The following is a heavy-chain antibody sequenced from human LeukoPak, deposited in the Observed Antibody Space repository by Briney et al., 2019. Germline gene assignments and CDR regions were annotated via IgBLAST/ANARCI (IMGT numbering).Heavy chain of an antibody. CDR1: GFTFSRYG. CDR3: ARVSYAPLGYNNWFDP. CDR2: ISGSGSTI. V-gene: IGHV3-48*03. D-gene: IGHD2-2*01. Sequence: PGGSLRLSCAASGFTFSRYGMSWVRQAPGKGLEWVSAISGSGSTIYYADSVKGRFTISRDNAKNSLYLQMNSLRAEDTAVYYCARVSYAPLGYNNWFDPWGQGTLVTVSS. J-gene: IGHJ5*02.